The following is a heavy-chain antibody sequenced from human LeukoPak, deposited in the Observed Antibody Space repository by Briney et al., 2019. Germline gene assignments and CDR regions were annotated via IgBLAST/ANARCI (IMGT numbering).Heavy chain of an antibody. CDR1: GFTFSSYA. J-gene: IGHJ6*02. CDR3: ATSHGATDYYYYYGMDV. V-gene: IGHV3-23*01. D-gene: IGHD1-26*01. CDR2: ISGSGGST. Sequence: GSLRLSCAASGFTFSSYAMSWVRQAPGKGLEWVSAISGSGGSTYYADSVKGRFTISRDDSKNTLYLQMNSLRAEDTAVYYCATSHGATDYYYYYGMDVWGQGTTVTVSS.